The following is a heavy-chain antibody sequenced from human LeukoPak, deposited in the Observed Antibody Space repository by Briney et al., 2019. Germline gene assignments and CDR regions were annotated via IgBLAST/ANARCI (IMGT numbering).Heavy chain of an antibody. D-gene: IGHD1-26*01. J-gene: IGHJ5*02. CDR1: GYTFTSYA. CDR2: IIPIFGTA. CDR3: ARGDGGATNWFDP. Sequence: SVNVSCKASGYTFTSYAISWVRQAPGQGLEWMGGIIPIFGTANYAQKFQGRVTITADESTSTAYMELSSLRSEDTAVYYCARGDGGATNWFDPWGQGTLVTVSS. V-gene: IGHV1-69*13.